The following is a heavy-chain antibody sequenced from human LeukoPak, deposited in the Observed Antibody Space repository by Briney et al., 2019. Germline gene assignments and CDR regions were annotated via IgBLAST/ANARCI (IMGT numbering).Heavy chain of an antibody. V-gene: IGHV1-69*05. CDR2: IIPIFGTA. CDR1: GGTFSSYA. J-gene: IGHJ5*02. Sequence: ASVKVSCKASGGTFSSYAISWVRQAPGQGLEWMGGIIPIFGTANYAQKFQGRVTITTDESTSTAYMELSSLRSEDTAMYYCARGDSSSSIWFDPWGQGTLVTVSS. D-gene: IGHD6-6*01. CDR3: ARGDSSSSIWFDP.